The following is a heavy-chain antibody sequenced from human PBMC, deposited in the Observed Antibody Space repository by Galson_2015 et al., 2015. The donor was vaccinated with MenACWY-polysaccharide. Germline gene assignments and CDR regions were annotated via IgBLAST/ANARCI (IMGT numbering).Heavy chain of an antibody. Sequence: SLRLSCAASGFTSTGHYMTWLRQAPGRGLEWVANIKGDGTEKNYADSLRGRFTISRDNAKNSIYLQMNSLRVEDTAVYYCARDALMAPVDYWGQGTLVTVSS. CDR2: IKGDGTEK. V-gene: IGHV3-7*01. J-gene: IGHJ4*02. CDR1: GFTSTGHY. D-gene: IGHD3-10*01. CDR3: ARDALMAPVDY.